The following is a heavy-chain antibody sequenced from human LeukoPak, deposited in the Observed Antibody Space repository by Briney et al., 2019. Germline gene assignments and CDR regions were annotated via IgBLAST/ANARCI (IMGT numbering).Heavy chain of an antibody. D-gene: IGHD3-22*01. CDR3: ARGRRVHYDRSGYALDY. Sequence: ASVKVSCKASGYTFTSYGTSWVRQAPGQGLEWMGWISAYNGNTNYAQKLQGRVTMTTDTSTSTAYMELRSLRSVDTAVYYCARGRRVHYDRSGYALDYWGQGTLVTVSS. V-gene: IGHV1-18*01. CDR1: GYTFTSYG. CDR2: ISAYNGNT. J-gene: IGHJ4*02.